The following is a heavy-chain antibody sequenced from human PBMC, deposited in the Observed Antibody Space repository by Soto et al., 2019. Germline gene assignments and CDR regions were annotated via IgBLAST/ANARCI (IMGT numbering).Heavy chain of an antibody. CDR3: ATADYGDHQNYYYYYMDV. CDR2: ISGSGGST. D-gene: IGHD4-17*01. V-gene: IGHV3-23*01. Sequence: GGSLRLSCSASGFTFSSYAMSWVRQAPGKGLEWVSAISGSGGSTYYADSVKGRFTISRDNSKNTLYLQMNSLRAEDTAVYYCATADYGDHQNYYYYYMDVWGKGTTVTVSS. J-gene: IGHJ6*03. CDR1: GFTFSSYA.